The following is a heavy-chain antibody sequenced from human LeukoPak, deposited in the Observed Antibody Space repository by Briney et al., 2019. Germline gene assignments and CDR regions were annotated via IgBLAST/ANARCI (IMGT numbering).Heavy chain of an antibody. Sequence: SETLSLTCTVSGSSMSSDYYWGWIRQPPGKGLEGIGSIYYSGSTYYNPSLKSRVTISADTSKNNFSLKLSSVTAADTAVYYCARTFQQLVIFAYWGQGTLVTVSS. D-gene: IGHD6-13*01. J-gene: IGHJ4*02. V-gene: IGHV4-38-2*02. CDR3: ARTFQQLVIFAY. CDR1: GSSMSSDYY. CDR2: IYYSGST.